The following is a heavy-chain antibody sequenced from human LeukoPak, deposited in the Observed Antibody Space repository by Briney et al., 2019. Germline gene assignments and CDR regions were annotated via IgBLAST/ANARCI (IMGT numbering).Heavy chain of an antibody. Sequence: GGSLRLSCAASGFTFSSYAMSWVRQAPGKGLEWVSAISGSGGGTYSADPVKGRFTISRDTSKNTLYLRMNSLRAEDTAVYYCAKGGSAWYGFYGMDVWAKGPRSPSP. CDR3: AKGGSAWYGFYGMDV. CDR2: ISGSGGGT. V-gene: IGHV3-23*01. D-gene: IGHD6-19*01. CDR1: GFTFSSYA. J-gene: IGHJ6*02.